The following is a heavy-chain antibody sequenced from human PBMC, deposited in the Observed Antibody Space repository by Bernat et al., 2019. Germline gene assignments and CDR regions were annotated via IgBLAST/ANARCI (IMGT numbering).Heavy chain of an antibody. CDR1: GFTFSSYS. Sequence: EVQLVESGGGLVQPGGSLRLSCAASGFTFSSYSMNWVRQAPGKGLDWVSYISSSSSTIYYADSVKGRFTISRDNAKNSLYLQMNSLRDEDTAVYYCASLWYGDLRDSYYYYGMDVWGQGTTVTVSS. D-gene: IGHD4-17*01. CDR3: ASLWYGDLRDSYYYYGMDV. V-gene: IGHV3-48*02. J-gene: IGHJ6*02. CDR2: ISSSSSTI.